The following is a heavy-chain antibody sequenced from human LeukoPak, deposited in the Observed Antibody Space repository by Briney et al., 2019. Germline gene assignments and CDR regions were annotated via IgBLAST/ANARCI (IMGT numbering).Heavy chain of an antibody. J-gene: IGHJ4*02. V-gene: IGHV4-59*12. D-gene: IGHD3-16*01. CDR1: GVSISRYY. Sequence: ASETLSLTRTVSGVSISRYYWSWIRQPPGKGLEWVGDIYYSGSTHSNPSLKSRVTISAVTSNKHFSLKLSSVTAADTAVYDFARDGVLGALFVLDYWGQGTLVTVSS. CDR3: ARDGVLGALFVLDY. CDR2: IYYSGST.